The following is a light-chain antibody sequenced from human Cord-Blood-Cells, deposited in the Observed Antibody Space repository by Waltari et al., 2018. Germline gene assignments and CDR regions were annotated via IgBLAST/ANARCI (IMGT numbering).Light chain of an antibody. V-gene: IGKV3-20*01. CDR1: QSVSSSY. J-gene: IGKJ2*01. CDR3: QQYGSSPYT. Sequence: EIVFTQSPGTLSLSPGERATLSCRAIQSVSSSYLAWYQQKPGQAPRLLIYGASSRATGIPDRFSGSGSGTDFTLTISRLEPEDFAVYYCQQYGSSPYTFGQGTKLEIK. CDR2: GAS.